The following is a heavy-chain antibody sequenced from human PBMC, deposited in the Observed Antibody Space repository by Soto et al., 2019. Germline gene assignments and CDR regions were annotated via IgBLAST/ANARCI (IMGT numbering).Heavy chain of an antibody. Sequence: LSLTCTVSGGSITDYSWVWIRQPAGKGLEWIGRIFSSGSTNYNPSLKGRITMSLDTSKNQFSLKLNSATATDTAVYFCARDQGVGVTADNWFDPWGQGILVTVSS. D-gene: IGHD2-21*02. CDR1: GGSITDYS. CDR3: ARDQGVGVTADNWFDP. J-gene: IGHJ5*02. CDR2: IFSSGST. V-gene: IGHV4-4*07.